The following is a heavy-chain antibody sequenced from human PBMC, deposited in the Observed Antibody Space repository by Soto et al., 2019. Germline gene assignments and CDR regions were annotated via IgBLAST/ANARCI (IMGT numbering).Heavy chain of an antibody. Sequence: SETLSLTCTVSGGSISSGGYYWSWIRQHPGKGLEWIGYIYYSGSTYYNPSLKSRVTISVDTSKNQFSLKLSSVTAADTAVYYCARDFDCANGACYTGYYYYGLDVWGLGTTVTVSS. CDR2: IYYSGST. CDR1: GGSISSGGYY. J-gene: IGHJ6*02. V-gene: IGHV4-31*03. D-gene: IGHD2-8*01. CDR3: ARDFDCANGACYTGYYYYGLDV.